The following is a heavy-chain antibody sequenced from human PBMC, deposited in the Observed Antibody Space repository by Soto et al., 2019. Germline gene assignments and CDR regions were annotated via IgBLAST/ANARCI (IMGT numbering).Heavy chain of an antibody. Sequence: GGSLRLSCAASGFTFSSFAMSWVRQAPGKGLDWVSAISGSGGSTYSADSVKGRFTISRDNSKNTLYLQMSSLRAEDTAVYYCAREYGSSSWYYYYYGMDVLGKGTTVTVSS. CDR2: ISGSGGST. D-gene: IGHD6-13*01. V-gene: IGHV3-23*01. J-gene: IGHJ6*04. CDR1: GFTFSSFA. CDR3: AREYGSSSWYYYYYGMDV.